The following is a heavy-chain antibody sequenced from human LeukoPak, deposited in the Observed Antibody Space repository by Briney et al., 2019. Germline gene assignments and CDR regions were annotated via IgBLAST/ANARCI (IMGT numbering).Heavy chain of an antibody. CDR2: INHSGST. CDR3: AREKIAAAGPRGYFDY. V-gene: IGHV4-34*01. Sequence: SSETLSLTCAVYGGSFSGYYWSWIRQPPGKGLEWIGEINHSGSTNYNPSLKSRVTISVDTSKNQFSLKLSSVTAADTAVYYCAREKIAAAGPRGYFDYWGQGTLSPSPQ. CDR1: GGSFSGYY. D-gene: IGHD6-13*01. J-gene: IGHJ4*02.